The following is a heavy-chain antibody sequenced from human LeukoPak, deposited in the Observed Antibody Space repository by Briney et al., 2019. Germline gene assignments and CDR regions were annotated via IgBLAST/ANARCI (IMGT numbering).Heavy chain of an antibody. CDR3: ARGRESSSWYDAFDI. J-gene: IGHJ3*02. CDR2: MNPNSGNT. CDR1: GYTFTSYG. D-gene: IGHD6-13*01. V-gene: IGHV1-8*01. Sequence: GASVKVSCTASGYTFTSYGMNWVRQAPGQGLEWMGWMNPNSGNTGYAQKFQGRVTMTRNTSISTAYMELSSLRSEDTAVYYCARGRESSSWYDAFDIRGQGTVVTVSS.